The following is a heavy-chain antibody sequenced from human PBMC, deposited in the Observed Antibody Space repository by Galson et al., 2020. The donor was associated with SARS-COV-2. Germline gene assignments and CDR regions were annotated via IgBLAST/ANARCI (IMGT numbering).Heavy chain of an antibody. D-gene: IGHD3-10*01. CDR2: ISNDGSNR. V-gene: IGHV3-30-3*01. J-gene: IGHJ4*02. CDR1: GFTFSSYA. CDR3: ARGPRFWELLSSFDS. Sequence: TGGSLRLSCAASGFTFSSYAMHWVRQAPGKGLEWVAFISNDGSNRYYADSVKGRFTISSDNSKNTLFLQMNSLRVEDTAVYYCARGPRFWELLSSFDSWGQGTLVTVSS.